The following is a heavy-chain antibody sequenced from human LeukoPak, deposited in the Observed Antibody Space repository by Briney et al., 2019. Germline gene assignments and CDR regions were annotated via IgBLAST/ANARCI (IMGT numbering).Heavy chain of an antibody. Sequence: GGSLRLSCAASGFTFSSYWMSWVRQAPGKGLEWVANIKKDGSEKFYVDSVKGRFTISRDNAKTSLFLQMNSLRVEDTAVYSCARDGAARGSGSFGDWGQGTLVTVSS. CDR2: IKKDGSEK. CDR1: GFTFSSYW. V-gene: IGHV3-7*03. CDR3: ARDGAARGSGSFGD. J-gene: IGHJ4*02. D-gene: IGHD3-10*01.